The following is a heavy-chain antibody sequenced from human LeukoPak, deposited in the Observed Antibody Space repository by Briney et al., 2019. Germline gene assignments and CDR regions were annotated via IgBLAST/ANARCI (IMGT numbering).Heavy chain of an antibody. J-gene: IGHJ4*02. Sequence: PSETLSLTCTVSGGSISSYYWSWIRQPAGKGLEWIGRIYTSGSTNYNPSLKSRVTMSVDTSKNQFSLKLSSVTAADTAVYYCARGEYYYGSGSRKVFDYWGQGTLVTVS. CDR2: IYTSGST. CDR3: ARGEYYYGSGSRKVFDY. CDR1: GGSISSYY. D-gene: IGHD3-10*01. V-gene: IGHV4-4*07.